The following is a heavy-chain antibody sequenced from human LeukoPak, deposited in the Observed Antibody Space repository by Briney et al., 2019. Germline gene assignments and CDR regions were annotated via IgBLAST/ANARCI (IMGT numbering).Heavy chain of an antibody. CDR2: IDTSGGT. Sequence: SETLSLTCTVSGGSISSYYWSWIRQPAGKGLEWIGHIDTSGGTNYNPSLKSRVTISVDTSKNQFSLELSSVTAADTAVYYCVRDHLAVAGMRLAWFDPWGRGTLVTVSS. CDR3: VRDHLAVAGMRLAWFDP. D-gene: IGHD6-19*01. CDR1: GGSISSYY. J-gene: IGHJ2*01. V-gene: IGHV4-4*07.